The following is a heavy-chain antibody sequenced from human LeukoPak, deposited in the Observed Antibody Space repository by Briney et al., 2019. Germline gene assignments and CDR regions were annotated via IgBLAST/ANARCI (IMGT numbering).Heavy chain of an antibody. Sequence: PSETLSLTCTVSGGSISSSSYYWGWIRQPPGKGLEWIGSIYYSGSTYYNPSLKSRVTISVDTSTNQFSLKLSSVTAADTAVYYCARLYPGYVEYYFDYWGQGTLVTVSS. CDR3: ARLYPGYVEYYFDY. J-gene: IGHJ4*02. CDR1: GGSISSSSYY. CDR2: IYYSGST. D-gene: IGHD2-2*01. V-gene: IGHV4-39*01.